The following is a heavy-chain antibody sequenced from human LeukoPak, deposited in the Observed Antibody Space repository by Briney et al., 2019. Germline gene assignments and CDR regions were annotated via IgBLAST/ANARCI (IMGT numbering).Heavy chain of an antibody. Sequence: SQTLSLTCALSGDSVSSNSAAWNWIRQSPSRGLEWLGRTYYRSKWYNDYAVSVESRITINPDTSKDQFSLKLSSVTAADAAVYYCARGGAVWSGYSYYFDYWGQGTLVTVSS. V-gene: IGHV6-1*01. J-gene: IGHJ4*02. CDR3: ARGGAVWSGYSYYFDY. D-gene: IGHD3-3*01. CDR1: GDSVSSNSAA. CDR2: TYYRSKWYN.